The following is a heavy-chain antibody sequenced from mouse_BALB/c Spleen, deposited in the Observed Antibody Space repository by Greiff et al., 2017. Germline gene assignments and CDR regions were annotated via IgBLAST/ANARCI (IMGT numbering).Heavy chain of an antibody. Sequence: VKLMESGPGLVAPSQSLSITCTVSGFSLTSYGVHWVRQPPGKGLEWLGVIWAGGSTNYNSALMSRLSISKDNSKSQVFLKMNSLQTDDTAMYYCARAYDSSWFAYWGQGTLVTVSA. V-gene: IGHV2-9*02. CDR2: IWAGGST. J-gene: IGHJ3*01. D-gene: IGHD2-4*01. CDR3: ARAYDSSWFAY. CDR1: GFSLTSYG.